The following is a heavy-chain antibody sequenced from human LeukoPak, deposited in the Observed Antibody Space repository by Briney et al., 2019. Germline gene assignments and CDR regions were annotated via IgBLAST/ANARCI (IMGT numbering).Heavy chain of an antibody. V-gene: IGHV3-48*01. CDR3: ARDRSSGYQGTFDN. D-gene: IGHD3-22*01. CDR1: GFTFSSYS. J-gene: IGHJ4*02. CDR2: ISTSSSTI. Sequence: PGGSLRLSCAASGFTFSSYSMNWVRQAPGKGLEWVSYISTSSSTIYYADSVKGRFTISRDNAKNSLYLQMDSLRAEDTAVYYCARDRSSGYQGTFDNWGQGTLVTVSS.